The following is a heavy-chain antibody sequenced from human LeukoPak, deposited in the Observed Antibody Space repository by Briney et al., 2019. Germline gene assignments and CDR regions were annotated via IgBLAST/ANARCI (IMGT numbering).Heavy chain of an antibody. J-gene: IGHJ4*02. CDR3: ARGPQLLHYYFDY. CDR1: GGSISSSSYY. Sequence: SETLSLTCTVSGGSISSSSYYWGWIRRPPGKGLEWIGSIYYSGSTYYNPSLKSRVTISVDTSKNQFSLKLSSVTAADTAVYYCARGPQLLHYYFDYWGQGTLVTVSS. V-gene: IGHV4-39*07. CDR2: IYYSGST. D-gene: IGHD2-15*01.